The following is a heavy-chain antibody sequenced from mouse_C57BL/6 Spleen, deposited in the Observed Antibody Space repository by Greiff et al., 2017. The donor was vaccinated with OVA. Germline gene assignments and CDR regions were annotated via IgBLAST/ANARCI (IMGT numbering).Heavy chain of an antibody. J-gene: IGHJ1*03. D-gene: IGHD2-3*01. V-gene: IGHV12-3*01. CDR3: AGDRDGYWYFDV. CDR1: GFPITSGYY. Sequence: VKLQESGPGLVKPSQSLFLTCSITGFPITSGYYWIWIRQPPGKPLEWMGYITHSGETFYNPSLQSPISITRETSKNQFFLQLNSVTTEDTAMYYCAGDRDGYWYFDVWGTGTTVTVSS. CDR2: ITHSGET.